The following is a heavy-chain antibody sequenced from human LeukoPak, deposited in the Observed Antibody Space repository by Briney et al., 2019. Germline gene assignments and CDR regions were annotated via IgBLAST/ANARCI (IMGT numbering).Heavy chain of an antibody. V-gene: IGHV3-74*01. D-gene: IGHD2-15*01. Sequence: GGSLRLSCAASGFTFSSYWMHWVRQAPGKGLVWVSRINSDGSSTSYADSVKGRFTISRDNAKNTLYLQMNSLRAEDTAVYYCARDQTTRYCSGGSCYSLGYWGQGTLVTVSS. J-gene: IGHJ4*02. CDR3: ARDQTTRYCSGGSCYSLGY. CDR2: INSDGSST. CDR1: GFTFSSYW.